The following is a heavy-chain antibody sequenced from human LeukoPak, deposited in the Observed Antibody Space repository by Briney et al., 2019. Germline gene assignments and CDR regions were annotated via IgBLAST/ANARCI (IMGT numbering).Heavy chain of an antibody. D-gene: IGHD2-2*01. Sequence: GGSLRLSCAASGFTVSSNYMSWVRQAPGKGLEWVSSISGSSTYIYYADSVKGRFTISRDNAKNSLYLQMNSLRAEDTAVYYCARGGYCSSTSCYPVPSDIWGQGTMVTVSS. CDR2: ISGSSTYI. CDR3: ARGGYCSSTSCYPVPSDI. J-gene: IGHJ3*02. CDR1: GFTVSSNY. V-gene: IGHV3-21*01.